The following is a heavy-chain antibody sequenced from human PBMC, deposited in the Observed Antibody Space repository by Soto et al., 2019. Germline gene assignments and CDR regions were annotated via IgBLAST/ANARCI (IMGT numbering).Heavy chain of an antibody. D-gene: IGHD2-21*01. CDR2: IYPGDSDT. CDR1: GYSFTSYW. CDR3: ARTTCGGDCYGLFDP. Sequence: GESLKISCKGSGYSFTSYWIGWVRQMPGKGLEWMGIIYPGDSDTRYSPSFQGQVTISADKSISTAYLQWSSLKASDTAMYYCARTTCGGDCYGLFDPWGQGTLVTVSS. V-gene: IGHV5-51*01. J-gene: IGHJ5*02.